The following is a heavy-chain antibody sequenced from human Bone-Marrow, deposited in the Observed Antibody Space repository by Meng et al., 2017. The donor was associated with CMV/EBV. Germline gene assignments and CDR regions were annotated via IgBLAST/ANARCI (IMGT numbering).Heavy chain of an antibody. V-gene: IGHV1-18*01. CDR2: ISAYNGNT. J-gene: IGHJ4*02. CDR1: GYTFTSYG. D-gene: IGHD1-1*01. Sequence: ASGYTFTSYGISWVRQAPGQGLEWMGWISAYNGNTNYAQKLQGRVTMATDTSTSTAYMELRSLRSDDTAVYYCARDSAIQQWSRFDYWGQGTLVTVSS. CDR3: ARDSAIQQWSRFDY.